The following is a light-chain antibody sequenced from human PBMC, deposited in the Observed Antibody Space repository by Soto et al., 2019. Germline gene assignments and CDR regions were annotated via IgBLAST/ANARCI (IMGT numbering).Light chain of an antibody. J-gene: IGKJ1*01. CDR3: QQYNTYPWA. Sequence: DIQMTQSPSTLSASVGDRVTITCRTSQSISSLLVWYQQKPGKAPKPLIYRASGLESGVPSRFSGSGSGTEFTLTISSLQPDDFATYYCQQYNTYPWAFGQGTRVEI. CDR1: QSISSL. V-gene: IGKV1-5*03. CDR2: RAS.